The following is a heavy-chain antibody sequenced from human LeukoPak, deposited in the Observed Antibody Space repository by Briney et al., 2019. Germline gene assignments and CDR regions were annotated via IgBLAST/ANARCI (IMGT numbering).Heavy chain of an antibody. CDR2: IKQDGSEK. CDR3: AKVRVDYYYYYYYMDV. V-gene: IGHV3-7*01. Sequence: GGSLRLSCAASGFTFSSYWMSWVRQAPGKGLEWVANIKQDGSEKYYVDSVKGRFTISRDNAKNSLYLQMNSLRAEDTAVYYCAKVRVDYYYYYYYMDVWGKGTTVTVSS. CDR1: GFTFSSYW. D-gene: IGHD3/OR15-3a*01. J-gene: IGHJ6*03.